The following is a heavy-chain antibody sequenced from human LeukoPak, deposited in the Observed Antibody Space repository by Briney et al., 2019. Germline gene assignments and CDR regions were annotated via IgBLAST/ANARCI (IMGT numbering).Heavy chain of an antibody. V-gene: IGHV4-34*01. CDR1: GGSFSGYY. Sequence: SETLSLTCAVYGGSFSGYYWSWIRQPPGKGLEWIGEINHSGSTNYNPSLKSRVTISVDTSKNQFSLKLSSVTAADTAVYYCARGKNTYYYYMDVWGKGTTVTVSS. CDR2: INHSGST. CDR3: ARGKNTYYYYMDV. J-gene: IGHJ6*03.